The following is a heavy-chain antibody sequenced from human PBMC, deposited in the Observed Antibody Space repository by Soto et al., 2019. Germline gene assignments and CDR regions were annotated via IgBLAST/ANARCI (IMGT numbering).Heavy chain of an antibody. CDR1: GYTFTSYG. J-gene: IGHJ3*02. D-gene: IGHD2-2*01. CDR2: ISAYNGNT. Sequence: ASVKVSCKASGYTFTSYGISWVRQAPGQGLEWMGWISAYNGNTNYAQKLQGRVTMTTDTSTSTAYMELRSLRSDGTAVYYCARSRAAMPLDAFDIWGQGTMVTVSS. V-gene: IGHV1-18*01. CDR3: ARSRAAMPLDAFDI.